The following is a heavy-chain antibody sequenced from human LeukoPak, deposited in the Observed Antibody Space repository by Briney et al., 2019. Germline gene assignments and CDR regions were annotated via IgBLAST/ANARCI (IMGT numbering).Heavy chain of an antibody. Sequence: GGSLRLSCAASGFTFSSYAMSWVRQAPGKGLEWVSAISGSGGNTYYADSVKGRFTISRDNSKNTLYLQMNSLRAEDTAVYYCAKDVRYCSGGSCYNWFDPWGQGTLVTVSS. CDR1: GFTFSSYA. V-gene: IGHV3-23*01. D-gene: IGHD2-15*01. CDR3: AKDVRYCSGGSCYNWFDP. J-gene: IGHJ5*02. CDR2: ISGSGGNT.